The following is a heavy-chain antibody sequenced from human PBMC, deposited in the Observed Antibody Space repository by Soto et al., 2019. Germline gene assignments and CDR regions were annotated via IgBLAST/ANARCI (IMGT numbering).Heavy chain of an antibody. D-gene: IGHD2-2*01. CDR2: IYYSGST. CDR1: GGSISSGGYY. CDR3: ARGVVVPAAHRFDY. Sequence: SETLSLTCTVSGGSISSGGYYWSWIRQHPGKGLEWIGYIYYSGSTYYNPSLKSRVTISVDTSKNQFSLKLSSVTAADTAVYYCARGVVVPAAHRFDYWGQGTLVTVS. J-gene: IGHJ4*02. V-gene: IGHV4-31*03.